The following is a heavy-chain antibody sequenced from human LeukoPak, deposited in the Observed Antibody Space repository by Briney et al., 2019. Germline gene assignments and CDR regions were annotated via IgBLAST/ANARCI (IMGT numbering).Heavy chain of an antibody. CDR1: GFTVSSKY. CDR3: ARGGDIVGATTSAFDF. V-gene: IGHV3-53*01. Sequence: PGRSLRLSRAASGFTVSSKYMSWVRQAPGRGMEWDSVLSSCGTTYYADSVKGRFTISRDPSKNTLYLQMNSLRAEDTAIYYCARGGDIVGATTSAFDFWGQGTMVTVSS. CDR2: LSSCGTT. J-gene: IGHJ3*01. D-gene: IGHD1-26*01.